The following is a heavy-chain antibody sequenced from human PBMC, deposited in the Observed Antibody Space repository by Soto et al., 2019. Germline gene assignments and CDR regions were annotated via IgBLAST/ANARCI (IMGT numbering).Heavy chain of an antibody. CDR2: IDSDGSRI. CDR3: VRTSLVVAVATREDF. D-gene: IGHD2-15*01. J-gene: IGHJ4*02. CDR1: GFTFSNYW. Sequence: EVQLVESGVGLVQPGESLRLSCAASGFTFSNYWMHWVRTAPGTGLVWVSRIDSDGSRITYADFVKGRFTISRDNAKNTVYLHMNSLTAEDTAVYYCVRTSLVVAVATREDFWGQGTLFNV. V-gene: IGHV3-74*01.